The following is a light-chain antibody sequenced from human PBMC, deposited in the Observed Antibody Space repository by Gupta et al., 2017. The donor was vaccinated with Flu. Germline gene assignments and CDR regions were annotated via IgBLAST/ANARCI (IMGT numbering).Light chain of an antibody. CDR3: QQYKSYSSYT. Sequence: DIQMTQSPSTLSASVGDRVTITCRASQSISSWLAWYQQKPGKAPKLLIYKASSLESGVPSRFSGSGSGKELTLTISSRQQDDFAAYYCQQYKSYSSYTFGQGTKLDIK. V-gene: IGKV1-5*03. CDR1: QSISSW. CDR2: KAS. J-gene: IGKJ2*01.